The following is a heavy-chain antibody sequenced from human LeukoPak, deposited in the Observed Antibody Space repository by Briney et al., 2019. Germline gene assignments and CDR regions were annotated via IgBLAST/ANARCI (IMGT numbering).Heavy chain of an antibody. V-gene: IGHV1-2*02. J-gene: IGHJ4*02. CDR1: GYTFTDYY. Sequence: GESLKISCKASGYTFTDYYMHWVRQAPGQGLEWMGWINPNSGGTNYAQKFQDRVTMTRDTSISTAYMELSTLRSDDTAVYYCARALYNWNDVGNDYWGQGTLVTVSS. CDR3: ARALYNWNDVGNDY. D-gene: IGHD1-1*01. CDR2: INPNSGGT.